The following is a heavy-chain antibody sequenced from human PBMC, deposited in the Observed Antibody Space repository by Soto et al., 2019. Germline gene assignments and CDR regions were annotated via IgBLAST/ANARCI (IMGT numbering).Heavy chain of an antibody. J-gene: IGHJ6*02. D-gene: IGHD2-8*01. CDR2: ITSGSSFI. Sequence: GGSLRLSCVASTFTINTYSVNWVHQAPGKGLEWVSSITSGSSFIDYADSVKGRFTISRDDAKNSLFLQMSSLRADDTAVYYYARSQRNGAMDVWGQGTTVTVSS. CDR1: TFTINTYS. V-gene: IGHV3-21*01. CDR3: ARSQRNGAMDV.